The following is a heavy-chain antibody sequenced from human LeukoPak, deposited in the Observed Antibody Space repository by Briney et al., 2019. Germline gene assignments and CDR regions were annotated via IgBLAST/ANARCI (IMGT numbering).Heavy chain of an antibody. D-gene: IGHD6-13*01. J-gene: IGHJ4*02. CDR1: GGSFSGYY. CDR2: INHSGST. Sequence: SETLSLTCAVYGGSFSGYYWGWIRQPPGKGLDWIGEINHSGSTNYNPSLKSRVTISVDTSKNRFSLKLSSVTAADTAVYYCARVKKLDRLWNDYWGQGTLVTVSS. CDR3: ARVKKLDRLWNDY. V-gene: IGHV4-34*01.